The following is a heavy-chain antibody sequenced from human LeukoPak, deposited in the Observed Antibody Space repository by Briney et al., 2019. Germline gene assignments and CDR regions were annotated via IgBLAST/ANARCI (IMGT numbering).Heavy chain of an antibody. J-gene: IGHJ4*02. CDR3: ARDRALVPAAKYSDY. Sequence: GGSLRLSCAASGFTFSSYSMNWVRQAPGKGLEWVSSISSSSSYIYYADSVKGRFTIPRDNAKNSLYLQMNSLRAEDTAVYYCARDRALVPAAKYSDYWGQGTLVTVSS. CDR2: ISSSSSYI. CDR1: GFTFSSYS. D-gene: IGHD2-2*01. V-gene: IGHV3-21*01.